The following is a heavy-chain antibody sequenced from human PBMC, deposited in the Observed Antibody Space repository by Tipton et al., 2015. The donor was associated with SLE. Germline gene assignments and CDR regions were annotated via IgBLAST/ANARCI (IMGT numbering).Heavy chain of an antibody. D-gene: IGHD6-6*01. CDR2: IYYSGST. CDR1: GGSISSSSYY. J-gene: IGHJ6*02. V-gene: IGHV4-39*07. Sequence: LRLSCTVSGGSISSSSYYWGWIRQPPGKGLEWIGSIYYSGSTYYNPSLKSRVTISVDTSKNQFSLKLNSVTAADTAVYYCARGGGRIAARRGYYGMDVWGQGTTVTVSS. CDR3: ARGGGRIAARRGYYGMDV.